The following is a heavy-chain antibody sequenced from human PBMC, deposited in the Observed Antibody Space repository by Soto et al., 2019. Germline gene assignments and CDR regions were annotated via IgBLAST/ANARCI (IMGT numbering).Heavy chain of an antibody. CDR3: ARALDHYLDY. CDR2: IYYSGST. V-gene: IGHV4-31*03. Sequence: SETLSLTCTVSGGSISSGGYYWSWIRQHPGKGLEWIGYIYYSGSTYYNPSLKSRVTISVDTSKNQSSLKLSSVTAADTAVYYCARALDHYLDYWGQGTLVTVSS. D-gene: IGHD1-1*01. J-gene: IGHJ4*02. CDR1: GGSISSGGYY.